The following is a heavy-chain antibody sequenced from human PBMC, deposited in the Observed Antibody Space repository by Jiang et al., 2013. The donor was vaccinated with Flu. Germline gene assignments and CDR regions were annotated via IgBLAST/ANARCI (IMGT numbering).Heavy chain of an antibody. CDR3: ARDWNGSIRGRYFDY. V-gene: IGHV3-33*01. CDR1: GFTFSSYG. J-gene: IGHJ4*02. D-gene: IGHD1-1*01. CDR2: IWYDGSNK. Sequence: VQLLESGGGVVQPGRSLRLSCAASGFTFSSYGMHWVRQAPGKGLEWVAVIWYDGSNKYYADSVKGRFTISRDNSKNTLYLQMNSLRAEDTAVYYCARDWNGSIRGRYFDYWGQGTLVTVSS.